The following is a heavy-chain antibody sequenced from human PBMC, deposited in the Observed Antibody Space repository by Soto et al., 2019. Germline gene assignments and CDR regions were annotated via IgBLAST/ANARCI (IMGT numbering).Heavy chain of an antibody. CDR3: ARDFPFYYGMDV. V-gene: IGHV3-7*01. D-gene: IGHD3-16*01. CDR1: GFTFRSSW. Sequence: LRLSCAASGFTFRSSWMDWVRQAPGKGLEWVANIKQGGGERNYLDSVKGRFTISRDNAENSLFLQMNSLRAEDTAVYYCARDFPFYYGMDVWGQGTTVTVSS. CDR2: IKQGGGER. J-gene: IGHJ6*02.